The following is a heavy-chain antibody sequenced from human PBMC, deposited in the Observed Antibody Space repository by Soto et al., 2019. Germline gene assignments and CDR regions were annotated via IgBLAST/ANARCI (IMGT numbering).Heavy chain of an antibody. CDR3: ARYCRSTSCYNYFRMDV. CDR2: INPKIGRT. V-gene: IGHV1-2*02. Sequence: WASVKVSCKASGYTFTDYFIHWVRQAPGQGLEWMGWINPKIGRTNYAQKFQGRVTMTTDTSTSTAYMELSSLRSEDTAVHYCARYCRSTSCYNYFRMDVWGQGKTVTVS. D-gene: IGHD2-2*01. J-gene: IGHJ6*02. CDR1: GYTFTDYF.